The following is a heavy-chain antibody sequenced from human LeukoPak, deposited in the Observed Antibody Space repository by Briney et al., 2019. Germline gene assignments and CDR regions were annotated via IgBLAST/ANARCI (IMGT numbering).Heavy chain of an antibody. CDR1: GITFSSYS. CDR2: INDNSHYI. Sequence: PGGSLRLSCAVSGITFSSYSMNRVRQAPGKGLEWVSSINDNSHYIYYADSVKGRFTTSRDNAKNSLYLLMNSLRAEDTAVYYCATGPWQLGPVEDYWGQGTLVTVSS. J-gene: IGHJ4*02. D-gene: IGHD6-13*01. CDR3: ATGPWQLGPVEDY. V-gene: IGHV3-21*01.